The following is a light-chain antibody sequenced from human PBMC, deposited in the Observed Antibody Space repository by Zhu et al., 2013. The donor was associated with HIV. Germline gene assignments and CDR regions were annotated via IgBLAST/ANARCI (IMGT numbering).Light chain of an antibody. Sequence: EIVMTQSPATLSVSPGERATLSCRASQSVRSNLAWYQQKPGQAPRLLMYGASTRATGIPARFSGSGSGTEFTLTISSLQSEDFAVYYCQQYGSSPTFGQGTKVEIK. CDR3: QQYGSSPT. V-gene: IGKV3-15*01. J-gene: IGKJ1*01. CDR2: GAS. CDR1: QSVRSN.